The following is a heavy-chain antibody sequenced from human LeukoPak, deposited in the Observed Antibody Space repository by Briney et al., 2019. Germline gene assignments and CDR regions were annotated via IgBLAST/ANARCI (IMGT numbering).Heavy chain of an antibody. CDR3: ARGHSSSYDYYFDY. J-gene: IGHJ4*02. Sequence: GGSLRLSCAASGFTFSSYNINWVRQAPGKGLECVSSISSSSSYIYYADSVKGRFTISRDNAKNSLYLQMNSLRAEDTAVYYCARGHSSSYDYYFDYWGQGTLVTVSS. CDR1: GFTFSSYN. CDR2: ISSSSSYI. V-gene: IGHV3-21*01. D-gene: IGHD6-13*01.